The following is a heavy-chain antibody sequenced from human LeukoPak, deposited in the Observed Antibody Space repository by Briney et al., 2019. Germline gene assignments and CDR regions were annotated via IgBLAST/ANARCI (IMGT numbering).Heavy chain of an antibody. CDR1: GYTFTSYG. CDR3: ERDLNTRITMIVDTNNWFDP. Sequence: ASVKVSCKASGYTFTSYGISWVRQAPGQGLEWMGWISAYNGNTNYAQKLQGRVTMTTDTSTSTAYMELRSLRSDDTAVYYCERDLNTRITMIVDTNNWFDPWGQGTLVTVSS. V-gene: IGHV1-18*01. CDR2: ISAYNGNT. J-gene: IGHJ5*02. D-gene: IGHD3-22*01.